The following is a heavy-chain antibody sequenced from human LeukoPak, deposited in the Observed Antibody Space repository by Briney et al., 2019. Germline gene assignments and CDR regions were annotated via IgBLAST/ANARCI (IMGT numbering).Heavy chain of an antibody. CDR1: GGSISSSSYY. V-gene: IGHV4-39*01. CDR3: ATLNTIFGVALFDP. J-gene: IGHJ5*02. D-gene: IGHD3-3*01. Sequence: SETLSLTCSVSGGSISSSSYYWGWIRQTPGKGLEWIGSIYYSGSTYYNPSLKSRVTISVDTSKNQFSLKLSSVTAADTAVYYCATLNTIFGVALFDPRGQGTLVTVSS. CDR2: IYYSGST.